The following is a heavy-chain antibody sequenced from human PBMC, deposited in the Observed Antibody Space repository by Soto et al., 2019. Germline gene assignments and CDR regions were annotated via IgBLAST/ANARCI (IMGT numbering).Heavy chain of an antibody. D-gene: IGHD1-1*01. J-gene: IGHJ3*02. V-gene: IGHV3-21*01. Sequence: GGSLRLSCAASGFTFSSYSMNWVRQAPGKGLEWVSSISSSSSYIYYADSVKGRFTISRDNAKNSLYLQMNSLRAEDTAVYYCARDHLDGSSRDGAFDIWGQGTMVTVSS. CDR1: GFTFSSYS. CDR3: ARDHLDGSSRDGAFDI. CDR2: ISSSSSYI.